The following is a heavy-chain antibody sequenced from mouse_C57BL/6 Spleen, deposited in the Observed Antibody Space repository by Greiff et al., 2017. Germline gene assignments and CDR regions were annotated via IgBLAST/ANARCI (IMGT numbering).Heavy chain of an antibody. Sequence: EVKVVESGGDLVKPGGSLKLSCAASGFTFSSYGMSWVRQTPDKRLEWVATISSGGSYTYYPDSVKGRFTISRDNAKKTLYLQMSSLKSEDTAMYYCARDYGNAMDYWGQGTSVTVSS. J-gene: IGHJ4*01. CDR2: ISSGGSYT. D-gene: IGHD2-1*01. CDR3: ARDYGNAMDY. CDR1: GFTFSSYG. V-gene: IGHV5-6*01.